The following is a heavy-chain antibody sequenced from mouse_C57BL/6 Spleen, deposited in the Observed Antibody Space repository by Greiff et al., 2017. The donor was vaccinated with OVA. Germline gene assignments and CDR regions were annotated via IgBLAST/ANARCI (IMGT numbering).Heavy chain of an antibody. CDR1: GYTFTSYW. J-gene: IGHJ4*01. CDR2: IYPSDSET. V-gene: IGHV1-61*01. Sequence: QVQLQQSGAELVRPGSSVKLSCKASGYTFTSYWMDWVKQRPGQGLEWIGNIYPSDSETHYNQKFKDKATLTVDKSSSTAYMQLSSLTSEDSAVYYCAREGGGASYAMDYWGQGTSVTVSS. D-gene: IGHD6-1*01. CDR3: AREGGGASYAMDY.